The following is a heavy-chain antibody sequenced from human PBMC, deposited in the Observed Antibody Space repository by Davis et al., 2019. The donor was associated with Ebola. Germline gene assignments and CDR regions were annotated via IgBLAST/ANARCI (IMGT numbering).Heavy chain of an antibody. CDR2: INTNTGNP. Sequence: ASVTVSCKASGYTFTSYAMNWVRQAPGQGLEWMGWINTNTGNPTYAQRFTGRFVFSLDTSVSTAYLQISSLKAEDTAVYYCARDQQVTTFDYWGQGTLVTVAS. D-gene: IGHD4-11*01. V-gene: IGHV7-4-1*02. J-gene: IGHJ4*02. CDR1: GYTFTSYA. CDR3: ARDQQVTTFDY.